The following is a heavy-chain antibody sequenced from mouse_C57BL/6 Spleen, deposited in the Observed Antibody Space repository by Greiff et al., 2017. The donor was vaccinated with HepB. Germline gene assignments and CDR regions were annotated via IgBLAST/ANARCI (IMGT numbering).Heavy chain of an antibody. CDR2: ISSGSSTI. V-gene: IGHV5-17*01. J-gene: IGHJ2*01. CDR1: GFTFSDYG. D-gene: IGHD2-5*01. Sequence: EVQLQESGGGLVKPGGSLKLSCAASGFTFSDYGMHWVRQAPEKGLEWVAYISSGSSTIYYADTVKGRFTISRDNAKNTLFLQMTSLRSEDKAMYYCARSNYGGVDYWGQGTTLTVSS. CDR3: ARSNYGGVDY.